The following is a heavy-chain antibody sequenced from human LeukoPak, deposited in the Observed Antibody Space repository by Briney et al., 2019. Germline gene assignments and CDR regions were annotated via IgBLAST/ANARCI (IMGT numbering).Heavy chain of an antibody. J-gene: IGHJ6*02. CDR3: ARQPISGYYYGMDV. V-gene: IGHV1-8*01. CDR1: GYPFTSYD. Sequence: GASVKVSYKASGYPFTSYDINWVRQATGQGLEWMGWMNPNSGNTGYAQKFQGRVTMTRNTSIGTAYMELSSLRSEDTAVYYCARQPISGYYYGMDVWGQGTTVAVSS. CDR2: MNPNSGNT. D-gene: IGHD3-3*01.